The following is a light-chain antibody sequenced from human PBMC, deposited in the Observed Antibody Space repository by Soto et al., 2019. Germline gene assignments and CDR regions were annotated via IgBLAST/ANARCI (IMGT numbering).Light chain of an antibody. Sequence: IQLTQSPSFLSASVGDRVTISCLASQTMSIYLNWYQQRPGKAPKLLIYAASSLQNGVPARFSGIASGTDCTLTITDLQPEELETDYGQHRYVNPWTCGQGTKVDIK. V-gene: IGKV1-39*01. J-gene: IGKJ1*01. CDR1: QTMSIY. CDR2: AAS. CDR3: QHRYVNPWT.